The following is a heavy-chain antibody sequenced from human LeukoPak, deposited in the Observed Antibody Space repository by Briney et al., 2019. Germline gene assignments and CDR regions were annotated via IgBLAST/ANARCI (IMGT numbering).Heavy chain of an antibody. D-gene: IGHD4-17*01. J-gene: IGHJ6*03. CDR2: IFYSGST. Sequence: SEPLSLTCTVSGGSISSFYWSWIRQPPGKGLEWIGYIFYSGSTNYNPSLKSRVTISVDTSKNQFSLKLSSVTTADTAVYYCARMGESGDYQYYYYYMDVWGKGTTVTVSS. CDR1: GGSISSFY. V-gene: IGHV4-59*01. CDR3: ARMGESGDYQYYYYYMDV.